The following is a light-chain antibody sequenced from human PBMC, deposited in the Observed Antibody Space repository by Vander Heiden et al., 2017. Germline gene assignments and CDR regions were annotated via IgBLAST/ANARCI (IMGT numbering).Light chain of an antibody. J-gene: IGKJ4*01. Sequence: EIVMTQSPDTLSVSPGERATLSCRASQSVSSNVAWYQQKPGQAPRLLIYGASTRATGIPARFSGSGSGTEFTLTISSLQSEDFAVYYCQQYNNWLPLTFGGGTKVEIK. CDR1: QSVSSN. V-gene: IGKV3D-15*01. CDR3: QQYNNWLPLT. CDR2: GAS.